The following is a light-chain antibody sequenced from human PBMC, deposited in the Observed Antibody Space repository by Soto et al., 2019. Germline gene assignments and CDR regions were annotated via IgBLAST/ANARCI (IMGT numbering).Light chain of an antibody. CDR2: KAS. J-gene: IGKJ4*01. Sequence: DIQMTQSPSTLSASIGDRITITCRASQSISSWLAWYQQKPGKAPNLLIYKASSLESGVPPRFSGSGSGTESTLTISSLQPEDFASYYCQQYLSYPLTFGGGTKVEIK. CDR3: QQYLSYPLT. V-gene: IGKV1-5*03. CDR1: QSISSW.